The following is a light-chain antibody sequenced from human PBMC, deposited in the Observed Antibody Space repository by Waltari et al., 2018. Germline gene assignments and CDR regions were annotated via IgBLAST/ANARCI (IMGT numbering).Light chain of an antibody. Sequence: EIVMTQSPATLSVSPGERVTFSCRASQSVSDRLSWFQQKPGQAPRLLIYDAPTRATDIPARFSGSGSGTEFTLTISGLQPEDSAVYYCQHYNSWPPEITFGPGTKVDV. V-gene: IGKV3-15*01. CDR3: QHYNSWPPEIT. CDR2: DAP. J-gene: IGKJ3*01. CDR1: QSVSDR.